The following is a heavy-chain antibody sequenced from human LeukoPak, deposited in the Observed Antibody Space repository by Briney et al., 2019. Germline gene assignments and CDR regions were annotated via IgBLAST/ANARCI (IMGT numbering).Heavy chain of an antibody. CDR2: ISYDGSNK. V-gene: IGHV3-30*14. J-gene: IGHJ3*02. D-gene: IGHD3-10*01. Sequence: GGSLRLSCAASGFTFSSYAMHWVRQAPGKGLEWVAVISYDGSNKYYADSVKGRFTISRENAKNSLYLQMNSLRAGDTAVYYCARVPPRYGSGSWGAFDIWGQGTMVTVSS. CDR1: GFTFSSYA. CDR3: ARVPPRYGSGSWGAFDI.